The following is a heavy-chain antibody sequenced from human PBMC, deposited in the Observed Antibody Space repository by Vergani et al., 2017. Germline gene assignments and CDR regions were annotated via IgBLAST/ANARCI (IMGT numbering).Heavy chain of an antibody. CDR3: ARRYYDFWSGYRYDY. J-gene: IGHJ4*02. V-gene: IGHV3-23*01. CDR1: GFTFSSYA. Sequence: EVQLLESGGGLVQPGGSLRLSCAASGFTFSSYAMSWVRQAPGKGLEWVSAISGSGGSTYYADSVKGRFTISRDNSKNTLYLQMNSLRAEDTAVYYCARRYYDFWSGYRYDYWGQGTLVTVSS. D-gene: IGHD3-3*01. CDR2: ISGSGGST.